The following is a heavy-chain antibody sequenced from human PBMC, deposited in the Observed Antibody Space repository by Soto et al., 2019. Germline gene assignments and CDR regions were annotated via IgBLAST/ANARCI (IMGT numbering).Heavy chain of an antibody. D-gene: IGHD3-10*01. CDR2: IIPLYGTV. V-gene: IGHV1-69*06. J-gene: IGHJ4*02. CDR3: ARVRVIRGVIPSHFGL. Sequence: QAHLAQSGAEVKKPGSSVTVSCKASGGTFNSYGISWVRQAPGQGLDWMGVIIPLYGTVNYAQKFQGRVSITADKDTSTAYMDLNSLRSDDTAVYYCARVRVIRGVIPSHFGLWGQGTQVTVSS. CDR1: GGTFNSYG.